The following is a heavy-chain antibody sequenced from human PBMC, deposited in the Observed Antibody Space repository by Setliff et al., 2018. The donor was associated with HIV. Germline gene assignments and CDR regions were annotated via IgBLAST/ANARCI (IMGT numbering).Heavy chain of an antibody. CDR2: IYPGGARR. D-gene: IGHD4-17*01. Sequence: GASVKVSCKASGYTFTNYYMHWVRQAPGQGLEWMGIIYPGGARRSYAQKFQGRVTMTTGTATSTAYMEVRSLRSDDTAVYYCARTDYGGNSGGNYFDYWGQGSLVTVSS. CDR1: GYTFTNYY. V-gene: IGHV1-46*01. J-gene: IGHJ4*02. CDR3: ARTDYGGNSGGNYFDY.